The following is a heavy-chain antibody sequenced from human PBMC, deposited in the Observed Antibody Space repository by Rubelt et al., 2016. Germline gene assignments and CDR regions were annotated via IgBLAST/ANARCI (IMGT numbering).Heavy chain of an antibody. CDR2: ISGSSNYI. V-gene: IGHV3-21*02. CDR1: GFTFSSQS. Sequence: EEQLVESGGGLVQPGGSLTLSCAASGFTFSSQSMNWVRQAPGKGLGWVSSISGSSNYIYYADSLRGRFTVSRDNAKNSLFLQWAGLGPEDTAIYYCVRGSYNGYEVLPFDVWGQGTMVTVSS. D-gene: IGHD5-12*01. CDR3: VRGSYNGYEVLPFDV. J-gene: IGHJ3*01.